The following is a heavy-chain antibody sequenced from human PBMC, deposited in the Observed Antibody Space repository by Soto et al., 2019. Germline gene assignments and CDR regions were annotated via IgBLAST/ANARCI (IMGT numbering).Heavy chain of an antibody. V-gene: IGHV3-53*02. CDR1: GFTVSNNY. CDR3: ARNQPVTTLGY. D-gene: IGHD4-17*01. Sequence: EVQLVETGGGLIQPGGSLRLSCAASGFTVSNNYMSWVRQAPGKGLECVSIIYSGGTTYYADSVRGRFTISRDHSKNTLHLQMNSLRADDTAVYFCARNQPVTTLGYWGQGTLVTVSS. CDR2: IYSGGTT. J-gene: IGHJ4*02.